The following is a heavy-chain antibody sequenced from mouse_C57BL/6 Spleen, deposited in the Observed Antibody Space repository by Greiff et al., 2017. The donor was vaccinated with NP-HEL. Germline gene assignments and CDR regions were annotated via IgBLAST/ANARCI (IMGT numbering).Heavy chain of an antibody. CDR2: IHPNSGST. CDR3: AYYNNYDPHFAY. J-gene: IGHJ3*01. D-gene: IGHD2-5*01. CDR1: GYTFTSYW. V-gene: IGHV1-64*01. Sequence: QVQLQQPGAELVKPGASVKLSCKASGYTFTSYWMHWVKQRPGQGLEWIGMIHPNSGSTNYNEKFKSKATLTVDKSSSTDYMQLSSLTSEDSAVYYCAYYNNYDPHFAYWGQGTLVTVSA.